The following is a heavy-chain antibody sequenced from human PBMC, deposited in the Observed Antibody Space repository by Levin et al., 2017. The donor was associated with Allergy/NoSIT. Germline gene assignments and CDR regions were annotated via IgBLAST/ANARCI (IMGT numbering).Heavy chain of an antibody. CDR3: ARTSRYGGNWYYFDY. J-gene: IGHJ4*02. Sequence: ASGPTLVKPTQTLTLTCTFSGFSLSTSGMRVSWIRQPPGKALEWLAHIDWENEKFYSTSLKTRVTISKDTSKNQVVLTMTNMDPVDTATYYCARTSRYGGNWYYFDYWGQGTLVTVSS. D-gene: IGHD4-23*01. V-gene: IGHV2-70*04. CDR2: IDWENEK. CDR1: GFSLSTSGMR.